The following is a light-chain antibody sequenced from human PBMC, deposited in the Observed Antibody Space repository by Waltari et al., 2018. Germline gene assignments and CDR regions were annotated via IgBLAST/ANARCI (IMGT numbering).Light chain of an antibody. CDR2: GTS. J-gene: IGKJ1*01. Sequence: VMTXSPAXLSLSPGESATXSCRASQSVRSTFAWFQQKPGQPPRLLIYGTSTRATGIPXRFXGSXXGTXFSXTISSLQXEDXXTXXXXQYDYWPWTXGQGXXV. CDR1: QSVRST. V-gene: IGKV3D-15*01. CDR3: XQYDYWPWT.